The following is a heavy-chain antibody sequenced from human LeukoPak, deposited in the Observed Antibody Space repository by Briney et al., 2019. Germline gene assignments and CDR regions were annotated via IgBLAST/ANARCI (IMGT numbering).Heavy chain of an antibody. J-gene: IGHJ3*02. D-gene: IGHD2-8*01. Sequence: SETLSLTCTVSGYSISSGYYWGWIRQSPGKGLEWIGSIYHGGSTYYNPSLRSRVIVSVDTSKNHFSLKMSSVTAADTAVYYCARRFCSNGVCYRSAFDMWGQGTMVTVSS. CDR1: GYSISSGYY. V-gene: IGHV4-38-2*02. CDR2: IYHGGST. CDR3: ARRFCSNGVCYRSAFDM.